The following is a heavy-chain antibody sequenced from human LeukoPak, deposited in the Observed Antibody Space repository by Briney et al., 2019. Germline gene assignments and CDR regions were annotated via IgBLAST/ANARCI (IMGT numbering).Heavy chain of an antibody. Sequence: PGGSLRLSCAASGFTFDDYGMSWVRQAPGKRLEWVSGINWNGGSTGYADSVKGRFTISRDNAKNSLYLKMNSLRAEDTALYYCARGKGSRGWYHPDYYYYMDVWGKGTTVTVSS. CDR2: INWNGGST. CDR1: GFTFDDYG. V-gene: IGHV3-20*04. J-gene: IGHJ6*03. CDR3: ARGKGSRGWYHPDYYYYMDV. D-gene: IGHD6-19*01.